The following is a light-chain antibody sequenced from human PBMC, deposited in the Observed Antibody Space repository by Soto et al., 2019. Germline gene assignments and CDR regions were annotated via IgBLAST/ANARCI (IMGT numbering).Light chain of an antibody. CDR2: GNS. V-gene: IGLV1-40*01. J-gene: IGLJ3*02. Sequence: QSVLTQPPSVSGAPVQRVTISCTGSSSNIGAGYDVHWYQQLPGTAPKLLIYGNSTRPSGVPDRFSGSKPGTSASLAITGLQAEDEADYYCQSSDSSLSGWVFGGGTQLTVL. CDR3: QSSDSSLSGWV. CDR1: SSNIGAGYD.